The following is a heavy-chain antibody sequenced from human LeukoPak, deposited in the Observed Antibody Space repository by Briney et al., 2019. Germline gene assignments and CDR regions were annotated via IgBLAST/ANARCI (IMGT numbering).Heavy chain of an antibody. CDR2: VST. Sequence: TSETLSLTCTVSGGSISSSSHYWGWIRQPPGKGLEWIGVSTYYNPSLKNRVTISRDTSKNQFSLKLSSVTAADTAIYYCARAGYSYGIISYFGSWGQGTLVTVSS. CDR1: GGSISSSSHY. V-gene: IGHV4-39*01. D-gene: IGHD5-18*01. J-gene: IGHJ4*02. CDR3: ARAGYSYGIISYFGS.